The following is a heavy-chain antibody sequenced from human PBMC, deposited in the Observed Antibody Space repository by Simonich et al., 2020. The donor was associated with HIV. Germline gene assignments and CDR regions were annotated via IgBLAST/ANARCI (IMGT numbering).Heavy chain of an antibody. CDR2: ILYSGST. Sequence: QLQLQESGPGLVKPSETLSLTCTVSGGSISNRSYYWGWIRQPPGKGREWIGSILYSGSTYYNPSLKSRVTISVDTSKNQFSLKLSSVTAADTAVYYCAAMPYYYYYMDVWGKGTTVTVSS. D-gene: IGHD2-2*01. CDR3: AAMPYYYYYMDV. CDR1: GGSISNRSYY. V-gene: IGHV4-39*01. J-gene: IGHJ6*03.